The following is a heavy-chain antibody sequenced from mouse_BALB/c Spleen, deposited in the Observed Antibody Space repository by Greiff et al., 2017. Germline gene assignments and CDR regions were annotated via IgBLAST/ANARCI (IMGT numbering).Heavy chain of an antibody. Sequence: VKLMESGPGLVAPSQSLSITCTVSGFSLTGYGVNWVRQPPGKGLEWLGMIWGDGSTDYNSALKSRLSISKDNSKSQVFLKMNSLQTDDTARYYCAREEGNYGNAMDYWGQGTSVTVSS. J-gene: IGHJ4*01. CDR1: GFSLTGYG. CDR2: IWGDGST. D-gene: IGHD2-1*01. V-gene: IGHV2-6-7*01. CDR3: AREEGNYGNAMDY.